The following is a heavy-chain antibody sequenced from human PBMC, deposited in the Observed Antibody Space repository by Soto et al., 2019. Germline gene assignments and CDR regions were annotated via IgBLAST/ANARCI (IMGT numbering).Heavy chain of an antibody. V-gene: IGHV4-61*01. CDR1: GGSVSGGSYY. J-gene: IGHJ6*02. CDR3: VRENYYYGMDV. CDR2: IYFSGRT. Sequence: SETLSLTCTVSGGSVSGGSYYWNWIRQPPGKGLEWIGYIYFSGRTNYNPSLKSRVTISIDTSKNTLYLQMNSLRVEDTAMYFCVRENYYYGMDVWGQGTAVTVSS.